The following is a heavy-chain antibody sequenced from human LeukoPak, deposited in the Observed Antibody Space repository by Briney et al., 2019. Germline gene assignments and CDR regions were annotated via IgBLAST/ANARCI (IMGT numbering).Heavy chain of an antibody. CDR1: GYTFTSYD. V-gene: IGHV1-8*01. J-gene: IGHJ4*02. CDR3: ARDSGSYSPNLFDY. D-gene: IGHD1-26*01. Sequence: GASVKVSCKASGYTFTSYDINWVRPATGQGLEWMGWMNPNSGNTGYAQKFQGRVTMTRNTSISTAYMELSSLRSEDTAVYYCARDSGSYSPNLFDYWGQGTLVTVSS. CDR2: MNPNSGNT.